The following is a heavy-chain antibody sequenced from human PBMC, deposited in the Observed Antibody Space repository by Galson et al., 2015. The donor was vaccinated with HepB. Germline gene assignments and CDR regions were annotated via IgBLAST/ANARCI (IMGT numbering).Heavy chain of an antibody. D-gene: IGHD3-3*01. J-gene: IGHJ1*01. Sequence: LRLSCATSGFLFGDYAMDWFRQAPGKGLEWVGFIRSKANGGTRQYAVSVKGRFTISRDESKSIAYLQMNSLKTEDTAVYYCHFGDFQHWGQGTLVSVSS. V-gene: IGHV3-49*03. CDR3: HFGDFQH. CDR1: GFLFGDYA. CDR2: IRSKANGGTR.